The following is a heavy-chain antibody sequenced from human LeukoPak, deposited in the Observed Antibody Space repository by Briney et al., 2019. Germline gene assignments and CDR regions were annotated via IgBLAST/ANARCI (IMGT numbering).Heavy chain of an antibody. Sequence: WASVKVSCKASGYTFTSYGISWVRQAPGQGLEWMGWISAYNGNTNYAQKLQGRVTMTTDTSTSTAYMELSRLRSDDTAVYYCARDSSGWNVNWFDPWGQGTLVTVSS. CDR3: ARDSSGWNVNWFDP. CDR1: GYTFTSYG. J-gene: IGHJ5*02. CDR2: ISAYNGNT. V-gene: IGHV1-18*01. D-gene: IGHD6-19*01.